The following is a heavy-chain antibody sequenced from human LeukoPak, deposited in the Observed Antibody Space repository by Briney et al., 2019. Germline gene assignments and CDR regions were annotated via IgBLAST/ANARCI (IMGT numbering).Heavy chain of an antibody. Sequence: KPSETLSLTCAVYGGSFSGYYWSWIRQPPGKGLEWIGEINHSGSTNYNPSLKSRVTISVDTSKNQFSLKLSSVTAADTAVYYCARARYYYDSSGYMDRFGYWGQGTLVTVSS. J-gene: IGHJ4*02. CDR2: INHSGST. V-gene: IGHV4-34*01. D-gene: IGHD3-22*01. CDR1: GGSFSGYY. CDR3: ARARYYYDSSGYMDRFGY.